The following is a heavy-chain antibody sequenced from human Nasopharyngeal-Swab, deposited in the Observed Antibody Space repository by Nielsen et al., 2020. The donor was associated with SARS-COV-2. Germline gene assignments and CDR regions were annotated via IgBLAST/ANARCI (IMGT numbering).Heavy chain of an antibody. Sequence: TLSLTCPLPGGSISSGSYYWSWIRQPAGKGLEWIGRIYTIGSTNYNPSLKSRATTSVDTSKNQFSLKLSSVTAADTAVYYCASTPRITIFGVVTSQFDYWGQGTLVTVSS. CDR3: ASTPRITIFGVVTSQFDY. D-gene: IGHD3-3*01. V-gene: IGHV4-61*02. CDR2: IYTIGST. CDR1: GGSISSGSYY. J-gene: IGHJ4*02.